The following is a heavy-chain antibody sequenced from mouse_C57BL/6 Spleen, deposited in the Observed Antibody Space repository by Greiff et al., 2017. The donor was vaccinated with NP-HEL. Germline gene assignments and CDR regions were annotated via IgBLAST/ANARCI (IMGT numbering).Heavy chain of an antibody. Sequence: VKLMESGAELVRPGTSVKLSCKASGYTFTSYWMHWVKQRPGQGLEWIGVIDPSDSYTNYNQKFKGKATLTVDTSSSTAYMQLSSLTSEDSAVYYCARERYSNYGAMDYWGQGTSVTVSS. J-gene: IGHJ4*01. D-gene: IGHD2-5*01. CDR2: IDPSDSYT. CDR1: GYTFTSYW. V-gene: IGHV1-59*01. CDR3: ARERYSNYGAMDY.